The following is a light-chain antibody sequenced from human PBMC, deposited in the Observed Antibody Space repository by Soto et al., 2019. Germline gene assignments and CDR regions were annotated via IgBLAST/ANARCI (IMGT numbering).Light chain of an antibody. J-gene: IGKJ4*01. Sequence: IVLTQSPATLSLSPGERATLSCTASQHVTTTYIAWYQQKFGQAPRLLIYGASTRATGTPDRFTGGGFGTDFTLTISRVEPEDFGVYYCQQYDSSFTFGGGTKVDIK. CDR2: GAS. CDR1: QHVTTTY. CDR3: QQYDSSFT. V-gene: IGKV3-20*01.